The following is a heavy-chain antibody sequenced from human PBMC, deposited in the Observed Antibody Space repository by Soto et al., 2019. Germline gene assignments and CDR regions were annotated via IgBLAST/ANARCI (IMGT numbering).Heavy chain of an antibody. CDR1: GGSISSGGYY. CDR3: ARVVPAYYYYGTDV. J-gene: IGHJ6*04. CDR2: IYYSVST. Sequence: SETLSLTCTVSGGSISSGGYYWSWIRHHPGKGLEWIGYIYYSVSTYYNPSLKSRVTISVDTSKNQFSLKLSSVTAAGTAVYYCARVVPAYYYYGTDVWGKGTTVIVSS. V-gene: IGHV4-31*03.